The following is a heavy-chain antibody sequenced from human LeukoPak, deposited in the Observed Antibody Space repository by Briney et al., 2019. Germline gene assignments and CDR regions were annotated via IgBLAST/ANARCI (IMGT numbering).Heavy chain of an antibody. D-gene: IGHD3-9*01. V-gene: IGHV4-59*01. J-gene: IGHJ4*02. CDR3: ARVRYDILTGYGASGFDY. CDR2: IYYSGST. Sequence: SETLSLTCTVSGGSISSYYWSWIRQPPGKGLAWIGYIYYSGSTNYNPFLKSRVTISVDTSKNQFSLKLSSVTASDTAVYYCARVRYDILTGYGASGFDYWGQGTLVTVSS. CDR1: GGSISSYY.